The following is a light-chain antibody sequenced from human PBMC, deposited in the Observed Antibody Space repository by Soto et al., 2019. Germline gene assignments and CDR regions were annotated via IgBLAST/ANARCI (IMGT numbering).Light chain of an antibody. Sequence: EIVLTQSPATLSLSPGERATLSCRASQSVSSYLAWYQQKPGQAPRLLIYYASNRATGIPARFSGSGSGTYFTLTISSLEPEDFAVYYCQQRSNWPPRYTFGQGTKREIK. CDR1: QSVSSY. CDR2: YAS. CDR3: QQRSNWPPRYT. V-gene: IGKV3-11*01. J-gene: IGKJ2*01.